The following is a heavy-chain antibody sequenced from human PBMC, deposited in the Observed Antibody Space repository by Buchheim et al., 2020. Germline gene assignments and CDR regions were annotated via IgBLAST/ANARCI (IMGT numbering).Heavy chain of an antibody. Sequence: EVQLLESGGGLVQPGGSLRLSCAASGFTFSNYAMSWVRRAPGKGLEWVSAISSSGDSTWHADSVKGRFTFSRDNSKNILYLQMDSLGAEDTAIYFCARETAYNRGFISIDYWGQGTL. CDR3: ARETAYNRGFISIDY. CDR1: GFTFSNYA. J-gene: IGHJ4*02. V-gene: IGHV3-23*01. D-gene: IGHD6-19*01. CDR2: ISSSGDST.